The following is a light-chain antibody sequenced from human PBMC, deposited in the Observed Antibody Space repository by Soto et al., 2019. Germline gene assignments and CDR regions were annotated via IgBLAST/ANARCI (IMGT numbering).Light chain of an antibody. CDR2: DAN. J-gene: IGKJ4*01. CDR1: QSVTWY. CDR3: QQRTNCLT. V-gene: IGKV3-11*01. Sequence: EIVLTQSPATLSLSPGERATLSCRASQSVTWYLDWYQQKPGQAPRLLIYDANNRATGIPARFSGSGSGTDETHTSSSLAAEVVAVYYCQQRTNCLTWGGGTRVKI.